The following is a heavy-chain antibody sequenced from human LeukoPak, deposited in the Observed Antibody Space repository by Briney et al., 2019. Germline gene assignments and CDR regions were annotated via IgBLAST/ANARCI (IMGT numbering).Heavy chain of an antibody. CDR3: ARISIRFLEYFDY. Sequence: SETLSLTCAVYGGSFSGYYWSWIRQPPGKGLEWIGETNHSGSTNYNPSLKSRVTISVDTSKNQFSLKLSSVTAADTAVYYCARISIRFLEYFDYWGQGTLVTVSS. V-gene: IGHV4-34*01. CDR1: GGSFSGYY. J-gene: IGHJ4*02. CDR2: TNHSGST. D-gene: IGHD3-3*01.